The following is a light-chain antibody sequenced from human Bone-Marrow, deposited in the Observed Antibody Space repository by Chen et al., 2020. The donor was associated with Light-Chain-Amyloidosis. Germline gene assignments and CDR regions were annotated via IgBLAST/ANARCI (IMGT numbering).Light chain of an antibody. J-gene: IGKJ2*01. Sequence: EIVLTQSPGALSLSPGERVTISCRASQTIKKNYLAWYQQKPGQAPRLLIFGAASRASGFPDRFGGSVSGTDFTLTISRLEPEDFGVYHCQQYSTAHCTFGHGT. CDR2: GAA. CDR3: QQYSTAHCT. V-gene: IGKV3-20*01. CDR1: QTIKKNY.